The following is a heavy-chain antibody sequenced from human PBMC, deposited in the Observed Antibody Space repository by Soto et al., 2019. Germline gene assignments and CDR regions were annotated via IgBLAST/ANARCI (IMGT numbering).Heavy chain of an antibody. Sequence: QVQLVQSGAEVKKPGSSVKLSCKTSGGTFRNYAINWVRQAPGQELEWMGGSIPVFGTANYAQTIQGRFTITADESTSTAYMELSSLRSEDTAVYYCAIPLPKQQLVRGAFDPWGQGTLVTVAS. D-gene: IGHD6-13*01. V-gene: IGHV1-69*01. CDR1: GGTFRNYA. J-gene: IGHJ5*02. CDR2: SIPVFGTA. CDR3: AIPLPKQQLVRGAFDP.